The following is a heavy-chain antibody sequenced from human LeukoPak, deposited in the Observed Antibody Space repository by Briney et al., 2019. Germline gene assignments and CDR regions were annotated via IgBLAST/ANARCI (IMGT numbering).Heavy chain of an antibody. CDR1: GGSITSSY. CDR3: ARLQRIRRYYDFFDY. Sequence: SETLSLTCTVSGGSITSSYWSWIRQPPGKGLEFIGYISNSGSTNYNPSLGSRVTVSVDTSKNQVSLKLTSVTAADTAVYYCARLQRIRRYYDFFDYWGQGTLVTVSS. D-gene: IGHD3-22*01. J-gene: IGHJ4*02. CDR2: ISNSGST. V-gene: IGHV4-4*08.